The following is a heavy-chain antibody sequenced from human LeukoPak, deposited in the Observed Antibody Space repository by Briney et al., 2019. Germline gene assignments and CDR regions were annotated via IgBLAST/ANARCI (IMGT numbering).Heavy chain of an antibody. J-gene: IGHJ4*02. CDR3: AKTGVATSYYFDY. D-gene: IGHD5-12*01. CDR2: ISGSGGST. CDR1: GFTFSSYG. Sequence: GGSLRLSCAASGFTFSSYGMSWVRQAPGKGLEWVSAISGSGGSTYYADSVKGRFTISRDNSKNTLYLQMNSLRAEDTAVYYCAKTGVATSYYFDYWGQGTLVTVSS. V-gene: IGHV3-23*01.